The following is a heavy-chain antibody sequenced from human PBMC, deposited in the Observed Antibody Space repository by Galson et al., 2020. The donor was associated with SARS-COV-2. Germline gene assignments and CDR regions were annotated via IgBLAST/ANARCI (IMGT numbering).Heavy chain of an antibody. Sequence: SQASETLSLTCAVYGGSFSGYYWSWIRQPPGKGLEWIGEINHSGSTNYNPSLKSRVTISVDTSKNQFSLKLSSVTAADTAVYYCARGILGRPGSLYCSYTIENCGRRPNGMDVWGQGTTVTVSS. CDR3: ARGILGRPGSLYCSYTIENCGRRPNGMDV. CDR1: GGSFSGYY. CDR2: INHSGST. D-gene: IGHD2-15*01. J-gene: IGHJ6*02. V-gene: IGHV4-34*01.